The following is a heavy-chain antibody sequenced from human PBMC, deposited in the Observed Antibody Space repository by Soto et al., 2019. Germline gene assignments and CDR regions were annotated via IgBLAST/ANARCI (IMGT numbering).Heavy chain of an antibody. CDR3: ARGGIPDFFDY. V-gene: IGHV4-34*01. CDR1: GESFSGHY. CDR2: INHGGTT. J-gene: IGHJ4*02. Sequence: PSETLSLTCAVYGESFSGHYWSWIRQPPGKGLEWIGEINHGGTTHLNPSLKSRVSISVDTSKNQVSLKLTSVTATDTAIYYCARGGIPDFFDYWGQGTLVTVSS.